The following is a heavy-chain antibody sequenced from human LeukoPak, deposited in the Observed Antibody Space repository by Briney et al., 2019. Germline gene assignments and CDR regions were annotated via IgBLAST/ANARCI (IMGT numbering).Heavy chain of an antibody. CDR2: IYYSGST. V-gene: IGHV4-59*01. CDR3: ARDGDYYDSSGSFDS. J-gene: IGHJ4*02. Sequence: SETLSLTCTVSGGSFSSYYWSWIRQTPGKGLEWIGYIYYSGSTNYNPSLKSRVTISVDTATNQFSLKLRSVTAADTAVYYCARDGDYYDSSGSFDSWGQGTLVTVSS. CDR1: GGSFSSYY. D-gene: IGHD3-22*01.